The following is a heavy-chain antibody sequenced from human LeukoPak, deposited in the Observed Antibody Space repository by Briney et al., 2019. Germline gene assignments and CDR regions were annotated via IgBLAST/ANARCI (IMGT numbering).Heavy chain of an antibody. CDR1: GGTFSSYA. V-gene: IGHV1-69*01. CDR3: ARALPKGQLDYYYYYMDV. J-gene: IGHJ6*03. CDR2: IIPIFGTA. D-gene: IGHD6-6*01. Sequence: GASVKVSCKASGGTFSSYAISWVRQAPGQGLEWMGGIIPIFGTANYAQKFQGRVTITADESTSTAYMELSSLRSEDTAVYYCARALPKGQLDYYYYYMDVWGKGTTVTVSS.